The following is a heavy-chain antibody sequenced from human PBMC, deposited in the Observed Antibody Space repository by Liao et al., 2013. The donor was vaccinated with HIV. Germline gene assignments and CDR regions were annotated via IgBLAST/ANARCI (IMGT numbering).Heavy chain of an antibody. Sequence: QMQLQESGPGLVNPSETLSLTCTVSGGSINNHYWNWIRQPAGRGLEWIGRIYTSGNTNYNPSLKSRVSMSVDTSKNQFSLNLRSMTAADTAVYYCARTAYCGTDCSHDAFDIWGQGTMVTVSS. J-gene: IGHJ3*02. CDR2: IYTSGNT. D-gene: IGHD2-21*01. CDR1: GGSINNHY. V-gene: IGHV4-4*07. CDR3: ARTAYCGTDCSHDAFDI.